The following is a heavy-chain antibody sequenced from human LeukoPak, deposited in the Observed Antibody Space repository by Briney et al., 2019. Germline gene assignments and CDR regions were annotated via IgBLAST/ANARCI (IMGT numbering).Heavy chain of an antibody. D-gene: IGHD6-19*01. V-gene: IGHV1-2*02. CDR2: INPNSGGT. CDR3: AKLSSGWPDAFDI. J-gene: IGHJ3*02. CDR1: GYMFTGYY. Sequence: ASVKVSCKASGYMFTGYYMHWVRQAPGQGLEWMGWINPNSGGTNYAQKFQGRVTMTRDTSISTAYMELSSLRSEDTAVYYCAKLSSGWPDAFDIWGQGTMVTVSS.